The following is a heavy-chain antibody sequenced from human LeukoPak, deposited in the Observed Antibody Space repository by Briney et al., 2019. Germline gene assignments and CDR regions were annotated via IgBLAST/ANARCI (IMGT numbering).Heavy chain of an antibody. CDR2: IYYSGST. V-gene: IGHV4-61*08. D-gene: IGHD3-10*01. CDR1: GDSVASGGYY. J-gene: IGHJ5*02. CDR3: ARGGRGRNWFAP. Sequence: SETLSLTCTVSGDSVASGGYYWNWIRQPPRKGLEWIGYIYYSGSTNYNLSLKSRVTISVDTSENQFSLKLTSVPAADTAVYYCARGGRGRNWFAPWGQGTLVTVSS.